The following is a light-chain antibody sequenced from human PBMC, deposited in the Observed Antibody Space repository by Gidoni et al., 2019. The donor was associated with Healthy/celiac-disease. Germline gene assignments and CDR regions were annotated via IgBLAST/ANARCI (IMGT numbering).Light chain of an antibody. Sequence: DIQMTQSPSSLSASVGDRVTITCRASQSISSYLNWYQQKPGKAPKLLIYAASSLQRGVPSRFSGSGSGTDFTLTIISLQPEDFATYYCQQSYSTSWTFGQGTKVEIK. V-gene: IGKV1-39*01. J-gene: IGKJ1*01. CDR3: QQSYSTSWT. CDR2: AAS. CDR1: QSISSY.